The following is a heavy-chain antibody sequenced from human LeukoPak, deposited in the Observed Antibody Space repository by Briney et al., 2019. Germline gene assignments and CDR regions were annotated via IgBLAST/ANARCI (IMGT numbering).Heavy chain of an antibody. Sequence: GGPLRLSCAASGFTFSSYEMNWVRQAPGKGLEWVSYISSSGSTIYYADSVKGRFTISRDNAKNFLYLQMNSLRAEDTALYYCARDGSSGWYGGDFDYWGQGTLVTVSS. D-gene: IGHD6-13*01. CDR1: GFTFSSYE. J-gene: IGHJ4*02. CDR2: ISSSGSTI. V-gene: IGHV3-48*03. CDR3: ARDGSSGWYGGDFDY.